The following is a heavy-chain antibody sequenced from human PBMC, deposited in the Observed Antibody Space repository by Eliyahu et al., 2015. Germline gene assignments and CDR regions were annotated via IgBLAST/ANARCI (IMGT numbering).Heavy chain of an antibody. CDR3: AGSTGTPSRVDY. J-gene: IGHJ4*02. V-gene: IGHV4-30-2*01. CDR2: FYHSGST. D-gene: IGHD1-1*01. Sequence: QLQLQESGSGLVKPSQTLSLTCAVSGGSISSSGYSWSWIRQPPGKGLEWIGYFYHSGSTYYNSSLKSRVTISVDRSKNQFSLRLSSMTAADTAVYYCAGSTGTPSRVDYWGQGTLVTVSS. CDR1: GGSISSSGYS.